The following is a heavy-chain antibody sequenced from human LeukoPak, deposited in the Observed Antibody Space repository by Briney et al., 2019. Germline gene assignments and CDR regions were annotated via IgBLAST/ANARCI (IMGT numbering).Heavy chain of an antibody. J-gene: IGHJ5*02. D-gene: IGHD4-17*01. CDR2: INPNSGGT. CDR3: ARAGYGDTQQYFDP. CDR1: GYTFTGYY. V-gene: IGHV1-2*04. Sequence: GASVKVSCKASGYTFTGYYMHWVRQAPGQGLEWMGWINPNSGGTNYAQKFQGWVTMTRDTSISTAYMELSRLRSDDTAVYYCARAGYGDTQQYFDPWGQGTLVTVSS.